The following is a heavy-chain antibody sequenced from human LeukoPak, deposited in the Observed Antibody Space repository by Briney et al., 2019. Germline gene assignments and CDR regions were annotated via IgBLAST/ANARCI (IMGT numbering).Heavy chain of an antibody. J-gene: IGHJ3*02. Sequence: GGSLRLSCAASGFTFSSYSMNWVRQAPGKGREWVSSISSSSSYIYYADSVKGRFTISRDNAKNSLYLQMNSLRAEDTALYYCAKEGTVRGAFDIWGQGTMVTVSS. V-gene: IGHV3-21*04. CDR1: GFTFSSYS. D-gene: IGHD3-10*01. CDR3: AKEGTVRGAFDI. CDR2: ISSSSSYI.